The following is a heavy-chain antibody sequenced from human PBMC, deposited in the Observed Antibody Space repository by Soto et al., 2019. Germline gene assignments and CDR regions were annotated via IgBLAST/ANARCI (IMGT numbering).Heavy chain of an antibody. J-gene: IGHJ2*01. V-gene: IGHV1-46*01. D-gene: IGHD2-15*01. CDR1: GYSFTNYC. CDR3: ARDGGLLNASWPYDL. CDR2: INPRTGST. Sequence: QVQLVQSGADVKKPGTSVKVSCKAAGYSFTNYCMYWVRQAPGQGLEWMGMINPRTGSTRYAQKFQDRVPLTRDTSTATVYMELSTMTSDDTAVYDWARDGGLLNASWPYDLWGPGTLVTVSS.